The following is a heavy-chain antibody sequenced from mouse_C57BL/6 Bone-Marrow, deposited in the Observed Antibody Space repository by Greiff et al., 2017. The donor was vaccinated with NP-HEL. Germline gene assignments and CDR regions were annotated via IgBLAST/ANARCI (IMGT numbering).Heavy chain of an antibody. CDR1: GFTFSSYA. CDR3: ANTKAY. Sequence: DVMLVESGGGLVKPGGSLKLSCAASGFTFSSYAMSWVRQTPEKRLEWVATISDGGSYTYYPDNVKGRFTISRDNAKNNLYLQMSHLKSEDTAMYYCANTKAYWGQGTLVTVSA. V-gene: IGHV5-4*03. CDR2: ISDGGSYT. J-gene: IGHJ3*01.